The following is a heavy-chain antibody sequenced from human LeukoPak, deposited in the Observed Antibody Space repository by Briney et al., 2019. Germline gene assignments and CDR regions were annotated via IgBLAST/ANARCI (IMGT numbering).Heavy chain of an antibody. V-gene: IGHV1-46*01. J-gene: IGHJ3*02. CDR2: INPSGGST. CDR3: ARVRRDSSGYRDAFDI. D-gene: IGHD3-22*01. Sequence: ASVKVSCKASGYTFTGYYMHWVRQAPGQGLEWMGIINPSGGSTSYAQKFQGRVTMTRDTSTSTVYMELSSLRSEDTAVYYCARVRRDSSGYRDAFDIWGQGTMVTVSS. CDR1: GYTFTGYY.